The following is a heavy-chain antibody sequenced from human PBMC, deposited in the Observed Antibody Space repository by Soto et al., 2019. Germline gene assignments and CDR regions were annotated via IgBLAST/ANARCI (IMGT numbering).Heavy chain of an antibody. Sequence: SEPLSLTCTVSGGSISSYYWSRIRQPPGKGLEWIGYIYYSGSTNYNPSLKSRVTISVDTSKNQFSLKLSSVTAADTAVYYCSRLRRYSSSGVGYYYYYMDVWGKGTTVTVSS. D-gene: IGHD6-6*01. CDR2: IYYSGST. J-gene: IGHJ6*03. CDR1: GGSISSYY. CDR3: SRLRRYSSSGVGYYYYYMDV. V-gene: IGHV4-59*01.